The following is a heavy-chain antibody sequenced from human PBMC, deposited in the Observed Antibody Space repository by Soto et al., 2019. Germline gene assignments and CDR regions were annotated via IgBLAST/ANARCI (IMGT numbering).Heavy chain of an antibody. CDR3: AREENCSGGSCYSGSRMVYYYYYGMDV. J-gene: IGHJ6*02. V-gene: IGHV3-33*01. Sequence: PGGSLRLSCAASGFTFSSYGMHWVRQAPGKGLEWVAVIWYDGSNKYYADSVKGRFTISRDNSKNTLYLQMNSLRAEDTAVYYCAREENCSGGSCYSGSRMVYYYYYGMDVWGQGTTVTVSS. D-gene: IGHD2-15*01. CDR1: GFTFSSYG. CDR2: IWYDGSNK.